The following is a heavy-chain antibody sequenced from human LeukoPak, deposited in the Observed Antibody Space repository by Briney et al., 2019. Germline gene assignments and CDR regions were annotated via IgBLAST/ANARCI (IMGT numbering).Heavy chain of an antibody. J-gene: IGHJ4*02. CDR2: LTSSSSTI. V-gene: IGHV3-48*02. D-gene: IGHD2-15*01. CDR3: ARNTVGAADFDY. Sequence: GGSLRLSRAASGFTFNSYSMNWVRQAPGKGLEWISYLTSSSSTIYYADCVGGRSTISRDNAKNSVYLQMNSLRDEDTAVYYCARNTVGAADFDYWGQGTLVTVSS. CDR1: GFTFNSYS.